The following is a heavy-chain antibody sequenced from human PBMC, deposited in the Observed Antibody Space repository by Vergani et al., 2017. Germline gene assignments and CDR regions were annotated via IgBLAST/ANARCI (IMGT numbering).Heavy chain of an antibody. CDR1: GFTFSSYG. Sequence: VQLLESGGGLVQPGRSLRLSCAASGFTFSSYGMHWVRQAPGKGLEWVAVIWYDGSNKYYADSVKGRFTISRDNSKNTLYLQMNSLRAEDTAVYYCARGEDDSSGYYDIDYWGQGTLVTVSS. CDR3: ARGEDDSSGYYDIDY. D-gene: IGHD3-22*01. CDR2: IWYDGSNK. V-gene: IGHV3-33*01. J-gene: IGHJ4*02.